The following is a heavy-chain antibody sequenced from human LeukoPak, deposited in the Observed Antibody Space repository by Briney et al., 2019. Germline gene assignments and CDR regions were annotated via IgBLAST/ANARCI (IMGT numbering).Heavy chain of an antibody. J-gene: IGHJ4*02. CDR3: AVGFEWLGLFDY. Sequence: ASVKVSCKASGYTFTSYAMHWVRQAPGQRLGWMGWINAGNGNTKYSQKFQGRVTITRDTSASTACMELSSLRSEDTAVYYCAVGFEWLGLFDYWGQGTLVTVSS. CDR2: INAGNGNT. V-gene: IGHV1-3*01. D-gene: IGHD6-19*01. CDR1: GYTFTSYA.